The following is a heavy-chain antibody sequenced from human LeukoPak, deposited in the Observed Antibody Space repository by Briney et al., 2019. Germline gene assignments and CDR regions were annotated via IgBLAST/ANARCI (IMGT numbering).Heavy chain of an antibody. CDR3: ARYCSGSGSLYYYYYYMDV. V-gene: IGHV4-38-2*01. J-gene: IGHJ6*03. D-gene: IGHD3-10*01. CDR1: GFIFSSYS. Sequence: GSLRLSCATSGFIFSSYSMNWIRQPPGKGLEWIGSISYRGSTFYNPSLKSRVTISLDTSKNQFSLKLRSVTAADKAVYYCARYCSGSGSLYYYYYYMDVWGKGTTVTVSS. CDR2: ISYRGST.